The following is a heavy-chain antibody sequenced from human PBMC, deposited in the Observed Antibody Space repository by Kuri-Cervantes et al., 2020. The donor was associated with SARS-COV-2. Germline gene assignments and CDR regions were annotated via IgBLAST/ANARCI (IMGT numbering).Heavy chain of an antibody. CDR1: GFTFDDYG. D-gene: IGHD1-7*01. V-gene: IGHV3-48*02. CDR2: ISSSSSTI. CDR3: ARVTGTRSYYYYGMDV. Sequence: GESLKISCAASGFTFDDYGMSWVRQAPGKGLEWVSYISSSSSTIYYADSVKGRFTISRDNAKNSLYLQMNSLRDEDTAVYYCARVTGTRSYYYYGMDVWGQGTTVTVSS. J-gene: IGHJ6*02.